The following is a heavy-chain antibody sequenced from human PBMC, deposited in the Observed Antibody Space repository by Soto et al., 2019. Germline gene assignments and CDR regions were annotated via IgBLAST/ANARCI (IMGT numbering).Heavy chain of an antibody. Sequence: ASVKVSCKASGYTFTNYGICWMRQAPGQGLEWLGWINYKIDYTEYAQKLQNRVTLTADTSTSTAYMELRDLTSDDTAVYYCARATYFEATPGPLESWGQGTTVTVPS. CDR1: GYTFTNYG. J-gene: IGHJ6*02. D-gene: IGHD3-9*01. V-gene: IGHV1-18*01. CDR2: INYKIDYT. CDR3: ARATYFEATPGPLES.